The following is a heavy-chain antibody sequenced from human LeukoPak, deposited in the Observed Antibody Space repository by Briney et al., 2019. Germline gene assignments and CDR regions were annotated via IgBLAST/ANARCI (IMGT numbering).Heavy chain of an antibody. CDR2: INPNSGGT. CDR1: GYTFTGYY. V-gene: IGHV1-2*02. Sequence: ASVNVSCKASGYTFTGYYMHWVRQAPGQGLEWMGWINPNSGGTNYAQKFQGRVTMTRDTSISTAYMELSRLRSDDTAVYYCARGKYYYDSSGYYSWGQGTLVTVSS. CDR3: ARGKYYYDSSGYYS. D-gene: IGHD3-22*01. J-gene: IGHJ4*02.